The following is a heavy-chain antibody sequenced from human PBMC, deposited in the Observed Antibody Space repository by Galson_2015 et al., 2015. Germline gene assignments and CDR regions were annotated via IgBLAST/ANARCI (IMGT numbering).Heavy chain of an antibody. CDR1: GGSISSYY. CDR3: ARVPYYYDSSGYTTGWFDP. D-gene: IGHD3-22*01. CDR2: IYYSGST. Sequence: LSLTCTVSGGSISSYYWSWIRQPPGKGLEWIGYIYYSGSTNYNPSLKSRVTISVDTSKNQFSLKLSSVTAADTAVYYCARVPYYYDSSGYTTGWFDPWGQGTLVTVSS. V-gene: IGHV4-59*01. J-gene: IGHJ5*02.